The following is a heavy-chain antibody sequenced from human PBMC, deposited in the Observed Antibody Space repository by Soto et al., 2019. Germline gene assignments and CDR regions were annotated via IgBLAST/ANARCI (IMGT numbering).Heavy chain of an antibody. CDR2: IYYSGST. D-gene: IGHD2-15*01. J-gene: IGHJ4*02. Sequence: PSEALSVTCPVSGCSIRSGDYYGSWIRQPPGKGLEWIGYIYYSGSTYYNPSLKSRVTISVDTSKNQFSLKLSSVTAADTAVYYCAREGGGAYYFDYWGQGTLVTVSS. CDR1: GCSIRSGDYY. V-gene: IGHV4-30-4*01. CDR3: AREGGGAYYFDY.